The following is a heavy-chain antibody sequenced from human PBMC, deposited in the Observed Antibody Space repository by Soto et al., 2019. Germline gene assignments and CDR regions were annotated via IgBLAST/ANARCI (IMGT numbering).Heavy chain of an antibody. CDR3: GVGVIRDIMVVTASGSINY. CDR2: ISGSGGST. J-gene: IGHJ4*02. V-gene: IGHV3-23*01. D-gene: IGHD2-21*02. CDR1: GFTFSSYA. Sequence: EVQLLEAGGGLVQPGGSLRLSCAASGFTFSSYAMSWVRQAPGKGLEWVSAISGSGGSTYDADSVKGRFTISRDNSKNTRDLQMKRWSAEDAAVYYLGVGVIRDIMVVTASGSINYSGQGPRVTVSP.